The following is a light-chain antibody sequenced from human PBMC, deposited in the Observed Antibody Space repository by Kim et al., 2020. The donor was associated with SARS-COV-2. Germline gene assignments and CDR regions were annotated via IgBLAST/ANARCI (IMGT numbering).Light chain of an antibody. J-gene: IGLJ1*01. CDR1: SSEVGGYGY. Sequence: GQSFTISCTGSSSEVGGYGYVSWYQQHPGKAPKLMSYDVSKRPSGISSRFSGSKSGNTASLTISGLQAEDEADYYCSSYTSSSTYVFGTGTKVTVL. V-gene: IGLV2-14*04. CDR2: DVS. CDR3: SSYTSSSTYV.